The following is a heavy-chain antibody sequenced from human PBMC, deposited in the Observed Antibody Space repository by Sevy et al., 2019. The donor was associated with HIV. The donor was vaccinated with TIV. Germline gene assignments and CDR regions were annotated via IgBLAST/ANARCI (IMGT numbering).Heavy chain of an antibody. CDR3: ARGGIIAARPDGGDYYYYGMDV. J-gene: IGHJ6*02. D-gene: IGHD6-6*01. V-gene: IGHV3-30-3*01. CDR1: GFTFSSYA. CDR2: ISYDGSNK. Sequence: GESLKISCAASGFTFSSYAMHWVRQAPGKGLEWVAVISYDGSNKYYADSVKGRFTISRDNSKNTLYLQMNSLRAEETAVYYCARGGIIAARPDGGDYYYYGMDVWGQGTTVTVSS.